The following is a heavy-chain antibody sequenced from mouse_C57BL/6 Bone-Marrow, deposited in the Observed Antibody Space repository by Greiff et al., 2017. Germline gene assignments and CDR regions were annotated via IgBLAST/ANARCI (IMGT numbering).Heavy chain of an antibody. CDR2: IWSGGST. Sequence: QVQLQQSGPGLVQPSQSLSITCTVSGFSLTSYGVHWVRQSPGKGLEWLGVIWSGGSTDYNAAFISRLSISKDNSKSQVFFKMNSLQADDTAIYYCARKGYGSSYSYWYFDVWGTGTTVTVSS. D-gene: IGHD1-1*01. J-gene: IGHJ1*03. V-gene: IGHV2-2*01. CDR3: ARKGYGSSYSYWYFDV. CDR1: GFSLTSYG.